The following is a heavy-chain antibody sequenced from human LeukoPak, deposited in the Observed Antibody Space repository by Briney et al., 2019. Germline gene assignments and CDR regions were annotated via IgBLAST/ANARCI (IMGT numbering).Heavy chain of an antibody. V-gene: IGHV3-20*04. Sequence: GGSLRLSCAASGLTFDEYGMSWVRQVPGKGLEWVSGISRNGGGAGYADPFKGRFTISRDNAKNSLYLQMNSLRAEDTALYYCVRSITILNSWGQGTLVTVSS. CDR2: ISRNGGGA. CDR3: VRSITILNS. J-gene: IGHJ4*02. D-gene: IGHD3-3*01. CDR1: GLTFDEYG.